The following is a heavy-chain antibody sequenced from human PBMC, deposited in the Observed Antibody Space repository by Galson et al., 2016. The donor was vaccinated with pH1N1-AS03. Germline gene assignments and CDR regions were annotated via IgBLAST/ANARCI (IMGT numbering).Heavy chain of an antibody. J-gene: IGHJ4*02. CDR1: GYPFTAYY. CDR2: SNPDTGGT. V-gene: IGHV1-2*06. CDR3: ARGYCSTMSCQWGFDF. D-gene: IGHD2-2*01. Sequence: SVKVSCKASGYPFTAYYMHWVRQAPGQGLEWMGRSNPDTGGTNSAQEFQGRVTLTMDTSSRTAYMALTWLTPDDTAVYYCARGYCSTMSCQWGFDFWGQGTLVTVSS.